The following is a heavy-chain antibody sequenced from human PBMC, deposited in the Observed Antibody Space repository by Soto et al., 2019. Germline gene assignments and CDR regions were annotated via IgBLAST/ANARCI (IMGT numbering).Heavy chain of an antibody. D-gene: IGHD1-26*01. CDR1: GFTFSSYG. J-gene: IGHJ4*02. Sequence: SLRLSCAASGFTFSSYGMHWVRQAPGKGLEWVAVIWYDGSNKYYADSVKGRFTISRDNSKNTLYLQMNSLRAEDTAVYYCARDPYSGSYQYYFDYWGQGTLVTVSS. V-gene: IGHV3-33*01. CDR3: ARDPYSGSYQYYFDY. CDR2: IWYDGSNK.